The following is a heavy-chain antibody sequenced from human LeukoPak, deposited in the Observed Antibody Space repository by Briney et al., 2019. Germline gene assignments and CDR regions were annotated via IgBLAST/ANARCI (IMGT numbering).Heavy chain of an antibody. J-gene: IGHJ6*02. V-gene: IGHV1-69*04. CDR1: GGTFSGYA. Sequence: SVKVSCEASGGTFSGYAISWVRQAPGQGLEWMGRIIPIFGIANYAQKFQGRVTITADKSTSTAYMELSSLRSEDTAVYYCARPYNWNYGDGMDVWGQGTTVTVSS. CDR2: IIPIFGIA. D-gene: IGHD1-7*01. CDR3: ARPYNWNYGDGMDV.